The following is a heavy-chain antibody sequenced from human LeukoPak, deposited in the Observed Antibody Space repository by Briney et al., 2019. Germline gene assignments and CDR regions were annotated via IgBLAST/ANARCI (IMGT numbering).Heavy chain of an antibody. Sequence: SETLSLTCTVSGGSISSYYWSWIRQPAGKGLEWIGRVYTSGSTNYNPSLKSRVTMSVDTSKNQFSLKLSSLTAADTAVYYWARLPHYFGSGSYSYQDAFDIWGQGTMVTVSS. CDR1: GGSISSYY. CDR3: ARLPHYFGSGSYSYQDAFDI. D-gene: IGHD3-10*01. V-gene: IGHV4-4*07. CDR2: VYTSGST. J-gene: IGHJ3*02.